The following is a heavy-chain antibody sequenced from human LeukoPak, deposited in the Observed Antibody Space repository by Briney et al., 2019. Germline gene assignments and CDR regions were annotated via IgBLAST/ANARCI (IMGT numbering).Heavy chain of an antibody. Sequence: GGSLRLSCAASGFTFSRYSMNWVRQAPGKGLEWVSYISSSSSTIYYADSVKGRFTISRDNAKYSLFLQMNSLRAEDTALYYCARGYITPDSWGQGTLVTVSS. J-gene: IGHJ5*01. CDR1: GFTFSRYS. CDR3: ARGYITPDS. V-gene: IGHV3-48*04. CDR2: ISSSSSTI. D-gene: IGHD2-2*02.